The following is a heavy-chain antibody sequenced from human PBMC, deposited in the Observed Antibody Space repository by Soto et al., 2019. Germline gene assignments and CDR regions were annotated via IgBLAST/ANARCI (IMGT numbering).Heavy chain of an antibody. J-gene: IGHJ4*02. V-gene: IGHV1-46*03. D-gene: IGHD2-8*01. CDR1: GYTFTSYY. CDR3: PRGFSTVLGVY. Sequence: QVQLVQSGAEVKKPGASVKVSCKASGYTFTSYYMHWVRQAPGQGLEWMGMINPSGGSTSYAQKFQGRATLTRDTSTSTVYMALSSLRSEDTAVYYCPRGFSTVLGVYWGQGALVTVSS. CDR2: INPSGGST.